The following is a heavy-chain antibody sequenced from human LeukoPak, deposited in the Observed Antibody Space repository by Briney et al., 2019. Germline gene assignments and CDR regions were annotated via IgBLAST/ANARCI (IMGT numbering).Heavy chain of an antibody. Sequence: GGSLRLSCAASGFTFTYYALSWVRQAPGKGLEWVSVISGSGANTHYTDPVKGRFTISRDNAKNSLYLQMNSLRAEDTAVYYCARDDQSLYNHRDYWGQGTLVTVSS. J-gene: IGHJ4*02. V-gene: IGHV3-23*01. CDR1: GFTFTYYA. CDR3: ARDDQSLYNHRDY. D-gene: IGHD1-1*01. CDR2: ISGSGANT.